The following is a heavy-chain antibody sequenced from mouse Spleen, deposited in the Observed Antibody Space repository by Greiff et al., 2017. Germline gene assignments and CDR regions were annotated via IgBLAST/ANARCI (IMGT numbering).Heavy chain of an antibody. CDR1: GFTFSSYA. Sequence: EVKLVESGGGLVKLGGSLKLSCAASGFTFSSYAMSWVRQTPEKRLEWVATISSGGGNTYYPDSVKGRFTISRDNAKNTLYLQMSSLKSEDTAMYYCARRLFDYWGQGTTLTVSS. V-gene: IGHV5-9*04. J-gene: IGHJ2*01. CDR3: ARRLFDY. CDR2: ISSGGGNT.